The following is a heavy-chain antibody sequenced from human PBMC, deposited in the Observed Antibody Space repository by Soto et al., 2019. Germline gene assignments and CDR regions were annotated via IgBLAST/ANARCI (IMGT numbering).Heavy chain of an antibody. CDR2: IIPMFGAP. D-gene: IGHD3-22*01. V-gene: IGHV1-69*01. Sequence: QVQLVQSGAEVKKPTSSVKVSCKASGGDFSRDAISWVRQAPGQGLEWMGGIIPMFGAPTYAQRFQGRLTLTADASTVTPSMEMHSLMAEDTAVYYCGTVIRSPYFDTTSYEMKPIDSWGQGALVTVSS. CDR1: GGDFSRDA. CDR3: GTVIRSPYFDTTSYEMKPIDS. J-gene: IGHJ4*02.